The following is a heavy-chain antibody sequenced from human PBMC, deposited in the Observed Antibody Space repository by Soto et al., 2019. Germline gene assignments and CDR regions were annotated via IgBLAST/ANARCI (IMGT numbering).Heavy chain of an antibody. CDR2: IYYSGST. J-gene: IGHJ5*02. D-gene: IGHD5-12*01. V-gene: IGHV4-39*01. Sequence: SETLSLTCTVSGGSISSSSYYWGWIRQPPGKGLEWIGSIYYSGSTYYNPSLKSRVTISVDTSKNQFSLKLSSVTAADTAVYYCARHADSGYENNWFDPWGQGTLVTVSS. CDR3: ARHADSGYENNWFDP. CDR1: GGSISSSSYY.